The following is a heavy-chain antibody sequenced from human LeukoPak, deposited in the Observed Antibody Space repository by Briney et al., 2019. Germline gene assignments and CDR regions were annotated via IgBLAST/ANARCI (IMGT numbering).Heavy chain of an antibody. Sequence: SETLSLTCTVSGGSISSGSYYWSWIRQPAGKGLEWIGRIYTSGSTNYNPSLKSRVTISVDTSKNQFSLKLSSVTAADTAVYYCARRAGVPAAIGDAFDIWGQGTMVTVSS. J-gene: IGHJ3*02. CDR1: GGSISSGSYY. D-gene: IGHD2-2*01. CDR3: ARRAGVPAAIGDAFDI. CDR2: IYTSGST. V-gene: IGHV4-61*02.